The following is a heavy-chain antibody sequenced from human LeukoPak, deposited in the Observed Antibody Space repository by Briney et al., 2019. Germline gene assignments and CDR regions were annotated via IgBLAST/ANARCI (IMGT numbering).Heavy chain of an antibody. CDR2: INWNSDSI. D-gene: IGHD5-12*01. J-gene: IGHJ4*02. CDR3: AINGGGDSGYGNFDY. CDR1: GFTFDDYA. Sequence: GGSLRLSCAVSGFTFDDYAMHWVRQAPGKGLEWVSCINWNSDSIGYADSVKGRFTTSRDNAKNSLYLQMNSLRAEDTAVYYCAINGGGDSGYGNFDYWGQGTLVTVSS. V-gene: IGHV3-9*01.